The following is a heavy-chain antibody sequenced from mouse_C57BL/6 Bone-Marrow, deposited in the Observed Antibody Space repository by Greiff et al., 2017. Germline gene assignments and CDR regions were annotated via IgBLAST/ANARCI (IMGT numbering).Heavy chain of an antibody. CDR3: ARARNSYGYLAWFAY. CDR2: INPSSGYT. D-gene: IGHD2-2*01. J-gene: IGHJ3*01. Sequence: VQLQQSGAELARPGASVKMSCKASGYTFTSYTMHWVKQRPGPGLEWIGYINPSSGYTKYNQKFKDKATLTADKSSSTAYMQLSSLTSEDSAVYYCARARNSYGYLAWFAYWGQGTLVTVSA. CDR1: GYTFTSYT. V-gene: IGHV1-4*01.